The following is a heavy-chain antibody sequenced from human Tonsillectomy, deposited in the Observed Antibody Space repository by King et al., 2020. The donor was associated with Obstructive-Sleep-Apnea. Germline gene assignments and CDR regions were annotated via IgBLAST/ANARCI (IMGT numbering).Heavy chain of an antibody. Sequence: VQLQESGPGLVKPSETLSLTCTVSGGSISSYYWSWIRQPPGKGLEWIGYIYYSGSTNYNPSLKSRVTISVDTSKNQFSLKLSSVTAADTAVYYCAVLPSGWYYFDYWGKGTLVTVSS. V-gene: IGHV4-59*01. CDR3: AVLPSGWYYFDY. CDR2: IYYSGST. CDR1: GGSISSYY. D-gene: IGHD6-19*01. J-gene: IGHJ4*02.